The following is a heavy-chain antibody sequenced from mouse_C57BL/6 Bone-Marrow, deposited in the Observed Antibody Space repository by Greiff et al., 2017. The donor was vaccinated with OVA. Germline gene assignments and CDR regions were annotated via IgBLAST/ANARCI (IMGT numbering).Heavy chain of an antibody. J-gene: IGHJ2*01. CDR2: IYPGDGDT. Sequence: QVQLKESGPELVKPGASVKISCKASGYAFSSSWMNWVKQRPGKGLEWIGRIYPGDGDTNYNGKFKGKATLTADKSSSTAYMQLSSLTSEDSAVYFCAMGGLYYFDYWGQGTTLTVSS. D-gene: IGHD4-1*01. CDR1: GYAFSSSW. V-gene: IGHV1-82*01. CDR3: AMGGLYYFDY.